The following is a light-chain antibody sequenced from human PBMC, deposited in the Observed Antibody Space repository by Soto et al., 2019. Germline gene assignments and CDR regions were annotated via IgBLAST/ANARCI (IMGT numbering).Light chain of an antibody. J-gene: IGLJ2*01. CDR1: SSNIGSNY. Sequence: QSVLTQPPSASGTPGQRVTIYCSGSSSNIGSNYVYWYQQLPGTAPKLLIYGNNQRPSGVPDRFSGSKSGTSASLAISGLRSEDEADYHCATWGHSLSGMVFGGGTKLTVL. V-gene: IGLV1-47*01. CDR3: ATWGHSLSGMV. CDR2: GNN.